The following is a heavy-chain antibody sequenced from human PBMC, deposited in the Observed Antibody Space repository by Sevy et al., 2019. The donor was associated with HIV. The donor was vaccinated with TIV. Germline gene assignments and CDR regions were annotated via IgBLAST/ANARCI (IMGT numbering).Heavy chain of an antibody. CDR3: ARGGSRGYSYGIQDYYYGMDV. Sequence: GGSLRLSCAASGFTFSSYSMNWVRQAPGKGLEWVAVIWYDGSNKYYADSVKGRFTISRDNSKNTLYLQMNSLRAEDTAVYYCARGGSRGYSYGIQDYYYGMDVWGQGTTVTVSS. D-gene: IGHD5-18*01. CDR1: GFTFSSYS. CDR2: IWYDGSNK. V-gene: IGHV3-33*08. J-gene: IGHJ6*02.